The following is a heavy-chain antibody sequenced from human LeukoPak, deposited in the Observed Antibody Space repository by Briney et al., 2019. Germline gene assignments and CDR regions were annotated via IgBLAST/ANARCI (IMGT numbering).Heavy chain of an antibody. CDR3: ARSLGPAGRSLYYYYYMDV. CDR1: GFTFSDYY. Sequence: GGSLRLSCAASGFTFSDYYMSWIRQAPGKGLEWVSYISSSGSTIYYADSVKGRFTISRDNAKNSLYLQMNSLRAEDTAVYYCARSLGPAGRSLYYYYYMDVWGKGTTVTISS. D-gene: IGHD7-27*01. J-gene: IGHJ6*03. CDR2: ISSSGSTI. V-gene: IGHV3-11*04.